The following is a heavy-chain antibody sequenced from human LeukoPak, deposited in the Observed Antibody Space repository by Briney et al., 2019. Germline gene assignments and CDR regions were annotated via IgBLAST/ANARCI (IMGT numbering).Heavy chain of an antibody. Sequence: GGPLRLSCGVSGFIFNSYAMSWVRQAPGKGREWVSGISGGGEGTFYADSVKGRFTISRDISKSTLFLQMNSLRVEDTAVYYCAKATGSYPSNPFDYWGQGTLVTVSS. CDR3: AKATGSYPSNPFDY. CDR1: GFIFNSYA. J-gene: IGHJ4*02. D-gene: IGHD1-26*01. CDR2: ISGGGEGT. V-gene: IGHV3-23*01.